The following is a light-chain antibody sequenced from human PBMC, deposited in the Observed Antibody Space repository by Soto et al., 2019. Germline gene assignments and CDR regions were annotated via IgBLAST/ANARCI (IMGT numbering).Light chain of an antibody. V-gene: IGKV3-20*01. Sequence: EIVLTQSPGTLSLSPGERATLSCRASQSVSSSYLAWYQQKPGQAPRLLMYGASSRPTGITYRFSGSGSETHFPLPISRLEAENFGMYYCPQYGDLPRTFGKGTKVEIK. CDR3: PQYGDLPRT. CDR2: GAS. J-gene: IGKJ1*01. CDR1: QSVSSSY.